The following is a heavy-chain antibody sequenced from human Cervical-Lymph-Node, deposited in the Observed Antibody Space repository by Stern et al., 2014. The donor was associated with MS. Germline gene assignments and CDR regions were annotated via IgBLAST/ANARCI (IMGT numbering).Heavy chain of an antibody. V-gene: IGHV3-30*04. Sequence: QVQLGASGGDVVQPGRSLRLSSTASGFNFSNYALHWVRQAPGKALEWVAVISNDGNKKYYAESVRGRFTISRDNSKNSLYLHMNSLRPEDTAVYYCATQVWFDYWGQGTLVTVSS. CDR2: ISNDGNKK. CDR1: GFNFSNYA. J-gene: IGHJ4*02. D-gene: IGHD3-16*01. CDR3: ATQVWFDY.